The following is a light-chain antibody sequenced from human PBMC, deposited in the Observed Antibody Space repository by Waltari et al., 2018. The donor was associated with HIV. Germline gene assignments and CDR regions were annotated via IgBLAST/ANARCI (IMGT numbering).Light chain of an antibody. CDR1: SSNIGSKY. CDR2: RNN. Sequence: QSVLTQPPSASGTPGQRVTISCSGSSSNIGSKYVYWYQKLPGSAPKLLIYRNNRRPSGVPDRFSGSKSGTSASLAISGLRSEDEADYYCAAWDDTLSVLFGVGTKLTVL. CDR3: AAWDDTLSVL. V-gene: IGLV1-47*01. J-gene: IGLJ2*01.